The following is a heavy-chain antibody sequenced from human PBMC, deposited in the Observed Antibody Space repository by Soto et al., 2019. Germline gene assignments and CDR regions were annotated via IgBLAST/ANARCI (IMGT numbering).Heavy chain of an antibody. CDR3: ARDGLVPAAINYGMDV. D-gene: IGHD2-2*01. CDR2: IYYSGST. CDR1: GGSISSYY. J-gene: IGHJ6*02. V-gene: IGHV4-59*01. Sequence: SETLSLTCTVSGGSISSYYWSWIRQPPGKGLEWIGYIYYSGSTNYNPSLKSRVTISVDTSKNQFSLKLSSVTAADTAVYYCARDGLVPAAINYGMDVWGRGTTVTVSS.